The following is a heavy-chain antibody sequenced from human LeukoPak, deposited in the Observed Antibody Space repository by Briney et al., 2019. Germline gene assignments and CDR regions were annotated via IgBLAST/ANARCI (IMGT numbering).Heavy chain of an antibody. V-gene: IGHV3-48*01. CDR1: ALTLSNTA. J-gene: IGHJ4*02. Sequence: TAGSLTLSCTVSALTLSNTAAQWDRSAPGRGRDWLSYILSGSDTIHHTDSVKGPFTISTDNAKNSLYLQMDSLGGEDTGVYYRATDWPVWWGQGTLVTVSS. CDR3: ATDWPVW. D-gene: IGHD3-16*01. CDR2: ILSGSDTI.